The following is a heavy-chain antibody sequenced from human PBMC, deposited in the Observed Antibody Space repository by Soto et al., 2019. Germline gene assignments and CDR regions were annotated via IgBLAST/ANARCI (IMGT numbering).Heavy chain of an antibody. CDR1: GFTFSNYA. D-gene: IGHD3-16*02. CDR2: ISGSGGST. Sequence: EVQLLESGGGLVQPGGSLRLSCAASGFTFSNYAMSWVRQAPGKGLEWVSTISGSGGSTYYADSVKGRFTISRDNSRNTLYLQMNSLRAEDTAIYYCAKLSLGSYLDYWGQGTLVTVSS. CDR3: AKLSLGSYLDY. J-gene: IGHJ4*02. V-gene: IGHV3-23*01.